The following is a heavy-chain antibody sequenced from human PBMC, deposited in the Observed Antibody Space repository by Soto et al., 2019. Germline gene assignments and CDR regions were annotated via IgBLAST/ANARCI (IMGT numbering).Heavy chain of an antibody. Sequence: GGSLRLSCAASGFALSGYGMHWALQAPGKGLEWVATISNHGTIAYYGDSVKGRFAISRDNSNNALYLQMNRLRAEDTSVYYCEKDRYSTGDRGYCENWGQGTMVNVSS. CDR1: GFALSGYG. J-gene: IGHJ4*02. CDR2: ISNHGTIA. CDR3: EKDRYSTGDRGYCEN. D-gene: IGHD2-8*01. V-gene: IGHV3-30*18.